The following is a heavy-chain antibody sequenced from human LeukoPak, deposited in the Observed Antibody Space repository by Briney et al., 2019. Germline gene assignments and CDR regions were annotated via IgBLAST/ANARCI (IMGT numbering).Heavy chain of an antibody. CDR1: GGSISSSSSYY. V-gene: IGHV4-39*01. J-gene: IGHJ5*02. D-gene: IGHD5-24*01. Sequence: SETLSLTCTVSGGSISSSSSYYWAWIRQPPGKGLEWIGTMSNSGSTYYNPSLKSRVTISGDTSKNQFFLKVSSVTAADTAVYYCARTENYIPEDWFDPWGQGTLVTVSS. CDR2: MSNSGST. CDR3: ARTENYIPEDWFDP.